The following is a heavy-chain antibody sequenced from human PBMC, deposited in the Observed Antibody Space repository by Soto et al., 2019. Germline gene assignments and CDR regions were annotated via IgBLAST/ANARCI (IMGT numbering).Heavy chain of an antibody. Sequence: QVQLQESGPGLVKPSGTLSLTCAVSGGSINSSNWWSWVRQPPGKGLEWIGEIYHSGSTNYNPSLKSRVTVSVDKSKTQFSLNLSSVTAADTAVYYCARVWTTVTNWFDPWGQGTLVTVSS. V-gene: IGHV4-4*02. CDR2: IYHSGST. D-gene: IGHD4-17*01. J-gene: IGHJ5*01. CDR1: GGSINSSNW. CDR3: ARVWTTVTNWFDP.